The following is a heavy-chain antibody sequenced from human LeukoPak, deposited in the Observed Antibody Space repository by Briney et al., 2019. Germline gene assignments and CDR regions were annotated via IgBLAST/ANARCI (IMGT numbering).Heavy chain of an antibody. CDR2: IYYSGTT. V-gene: IGHV4-31*03. J-gene: IGHJ4*02. D-gene: IGHD1-26*01. Sequence: PSETLSLTCTVSGCSINSGGYYWSWIRQPPGQGLEWIGYIYYSGTTYYNPSLQSRVTISIDTSENQFSLKPSSVTAADTAVYYCAREREGGYYFDYWGQGTLVTVSS. CDR3: AREREGGYYFDY. CDR1: GCSINSGGYY.